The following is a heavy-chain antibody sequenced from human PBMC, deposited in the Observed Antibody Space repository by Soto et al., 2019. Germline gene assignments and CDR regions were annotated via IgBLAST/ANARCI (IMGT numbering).Heavy chain of an antibody. V-gene: IGHV3-33*01. D-gene: IGHD3-10*01. CDR1: GFTFSSYG. CDR2: IWYDGSNK. J-gene: IGHJ4*02. Sequence: GGSLRLSCAAPGFTFSSYGMHWVRQAPGKGLEWVAVIWYDGSNKYYADSVKGRFTISRDNSKNTLYLQMNSLRAEDTAVYYCARVGSGFHEYYFDYWGQGTLVTVSS. CDR3: ARVGSGFHEYYFDY.